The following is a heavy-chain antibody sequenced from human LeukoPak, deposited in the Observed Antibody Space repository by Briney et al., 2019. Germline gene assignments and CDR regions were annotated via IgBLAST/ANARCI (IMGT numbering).Heavy chain of an antibody. Sequence: SETLSLTCAVSGYSISSGYYWGWIRQPPGKGLEWIGSIYHSGSTYYNPSLKSRVTISVDTSKNQFSLKLSSVTAADTAVYYCARGANLEWFNNWFDPWGQGTLVTVSS. CDR2: IYHSGST. D-gene: IGHD3-3*01. CDR1: GYSISSGYY. V-gene: IGHV4-38-2*01. J-gene: IGHJ5*02. CDR3: ARGANLEWFNNWFDP.